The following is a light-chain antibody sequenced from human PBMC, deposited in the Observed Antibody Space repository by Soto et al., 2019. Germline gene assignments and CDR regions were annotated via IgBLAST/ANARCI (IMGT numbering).Light chain of an antibody. CDR3: QQRSNWPPYT. CDR1: QSISNN. J-gene: IGKJ2*01. V-gene: IGKV3-15*01. CDR2: RTS. Sequence: ETVMTQSPATLSVSPGERATLSCRASQSISNNLAWYQQKPGQAPRLIMFRTSTRATGVPARFSGSGSGTEFNITISSLQSEDFAVYYCQQRSNWPPYTFGQGTKLEIK.